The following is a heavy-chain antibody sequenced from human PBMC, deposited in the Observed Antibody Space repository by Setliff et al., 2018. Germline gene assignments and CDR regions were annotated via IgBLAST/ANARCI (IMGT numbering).Heavy chain of an antibody. CDR2: INPDSGVT. D-gene: IGHD3-10*01. CDR1: GYTFTGYY. CDR3: ARDSLWVREAKYYMVV. V-gene: IGHV1-2*07. J-gene: IGHJ6*03. Sequence: GASVKVSCKASGYTFTGYYMHWVRQAPGQGLEWMGWINPDSGVTNYTHEFQGRVTMTRDTSINTAYLELSRLRSDDTAVYYCARDSLWVREAKYYMVVWGKGTTVTVSS.